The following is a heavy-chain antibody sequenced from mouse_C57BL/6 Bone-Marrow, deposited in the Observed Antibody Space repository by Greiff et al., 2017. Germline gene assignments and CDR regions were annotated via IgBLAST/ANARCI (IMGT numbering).Heavy chain of an antibody. CDR3: ARETTVVAKAMDY. J-gene: IGHJ4*01. Sequence: VQLKQSGPELVKPGASVKISCKASGYSFTGYYMNWVKQSPEKSLEWIGESNPSTGGTTYNQKFKAKATLTIDKSSSTAYMQLKSLTSEDSAVYYCARETTVVAKAMDYWGQGTSVTDSS. V-gene: IGHV1-42*01. D-gene: IGHD1-1*01. CDR2: SNPSTGGT. CDR1: GYSFTGYY.